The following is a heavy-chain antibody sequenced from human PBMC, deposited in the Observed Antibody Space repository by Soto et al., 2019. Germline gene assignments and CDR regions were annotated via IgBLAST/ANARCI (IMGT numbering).Heavy chain of an antibody. CDR2: IYNNGRT. CDR3: ARGHGIYVRFDS. J-gene: IGHJ4*02. V-gene: IGHV4-59*02. D-gene: IGHD3-10*02. Sequence: PSETLSLTCNVSGGSVYDFYWNWLRQTPGKGLEWIGNIYNNGRTNYNPSLKNRVTISIDTSKNQFSLHLSSVTTADTAMYFCARGHGIYVRFDSWGQGTLVTVSS. CDR1: GGSVYDFY.